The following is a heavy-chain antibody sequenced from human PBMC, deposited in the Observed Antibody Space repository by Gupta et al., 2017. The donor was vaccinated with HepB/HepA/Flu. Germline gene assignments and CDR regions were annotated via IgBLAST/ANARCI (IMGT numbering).Heavy chain of an antibody. CDR2: ISSGGDVS. V-gene: IGHV3-23*01. J-gene: IGHJ4*02. Sequence: EVQLLESGGALVQPGGSLRLSCVASGFTFNDYAMSWVRQAPGKGLEWVSGISSGGDVSYYGDSVKGRFTISRDNSKNTLYLQMNSLRAEDAAVYYCAKGRLLIDGDSWGQGTLVTVSS. CDR3: AKGRLLIDGDS. D-gene: IGHD2-15*01. CDR1: GFTFNDYA.